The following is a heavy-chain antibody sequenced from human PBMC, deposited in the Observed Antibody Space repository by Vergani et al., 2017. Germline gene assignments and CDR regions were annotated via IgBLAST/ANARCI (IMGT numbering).Heavy chain of an antibody. V-gene: IGHV3-23*01. CDR1: GFTFSSYA. D-gene: IGHD3-22*01. J-gene: IGHJ3*02. Sequence: EVQLLESGGGLVQPGGSLRLSCAASGFTFSSYAMSWVRQAPGKGLEWVSAISGIGGSTYYADSVKGRFTISRDNAKNTLYLQMNSLRAEDTAVYYCAKDPSYYDSSGSDAFDIWGQGTMVTVSS. CDR2: ISGIGGST. CDR3: AKDPSYYDSSGSDAFDI.